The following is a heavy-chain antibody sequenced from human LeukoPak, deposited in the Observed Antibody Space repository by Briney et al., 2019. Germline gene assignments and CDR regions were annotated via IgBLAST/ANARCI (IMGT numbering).Heavy chain of an antibody. V-gene: IGHV3-21*01. CDR2: ISVSSNYI. D-gene: IGHD1-26*01. CDR3: ARDLYSDNLGAFDI. CDR1: GFTFSSYG. J-gene: IGHJ3*02. Sequence: GGSLRLSCAASGFTFSSYGMNWVRQAPGKGLEWVSSISVSSNYIYYADSVKGRFTISRDNAKNSLYLQMNSLRAEDTAVYYCARDLYSDNLGAFDIWGQGTMVTVSS.